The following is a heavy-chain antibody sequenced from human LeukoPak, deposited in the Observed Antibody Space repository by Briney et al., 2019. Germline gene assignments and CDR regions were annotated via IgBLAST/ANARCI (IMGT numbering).Heavy chain of an antibody. CDR3: ARVVVAAKLYYYGMDV. J-gene: IGHJ6*02. CDR1: GYTFTSYG. D-gene: IGHD2-15*01. V-gene: IGHV1-18*01. Sequence: ASVKVSCKAPGYTFTSYGISWVRQAPGQGLEWMGWISAYNGNTNYAQKLQGRVTMTTDTSTSTAYMELRSLRSDDTAVYYCARVVVAAKLYYYGMDVWGQGTTVTVSS. CDR2: ISAYNGNT.